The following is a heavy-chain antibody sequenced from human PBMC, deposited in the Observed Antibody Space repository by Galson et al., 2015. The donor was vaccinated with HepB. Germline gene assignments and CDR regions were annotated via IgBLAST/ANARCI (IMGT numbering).Heavy chain of an antibody. J-gene: IGHJ4*02. CDR2: VYYSGST. D-gene: IGHD3-3*01. CDR3: AKSLIGAFDY. Sequence: SETLSLTCTVSGGSISSYYWSWIRQPPGKGLEWLGYVYYSGSTNYNPSLKSRVTISVDTSKNQFSLKLSSVTAADTAVYYCAKSLIGAFDYWGQGTLVTVSS. V-gene: IGHV4-59*08. CDR1: GGSISSYY.